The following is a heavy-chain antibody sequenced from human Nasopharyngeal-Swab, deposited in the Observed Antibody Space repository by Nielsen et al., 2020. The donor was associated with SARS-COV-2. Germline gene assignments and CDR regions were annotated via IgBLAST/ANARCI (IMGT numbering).Heavy chain of an antibody. CDR1: GFSFSTYG. V-gene: IGHV3-9*01. J-gene: IGHJ4*02. CDR3: TKGRADYSNPSFDN. CDR2: ITWNSGV. Sequence: SLKISCAASGFSFSTYGMHWVRQAPGKGLEWVSGITWNSGVAYTDSVKGRFTISRDNARNSLYLQMNSLRTEDTAFYYCTKGRADYSNPSFDNWGQGTLVTVSS. D-gene: IGHD4-11*01.